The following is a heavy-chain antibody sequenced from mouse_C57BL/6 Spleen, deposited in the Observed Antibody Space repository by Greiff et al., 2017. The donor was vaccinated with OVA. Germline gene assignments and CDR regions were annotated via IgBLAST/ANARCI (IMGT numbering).Heavy chain of an antibody. J-gene: IGHJ2*01. V-gene: IGHV1-22*01. CDR2: INPNNGGT. CDR1: GYTFTDYN. Sequence: EVQRVESGPELVKPGASVKMSCKASGYTFTDYNMHWVKQSHGKSLEWIGYINPNNGGTSYNQKFKGKATLTVNKSSSTAYMELRSLTSEDSAVYYCARGGGPPYYFDYWGQGTTLTVSS. CDR3: ARGGGPPYYFDY.